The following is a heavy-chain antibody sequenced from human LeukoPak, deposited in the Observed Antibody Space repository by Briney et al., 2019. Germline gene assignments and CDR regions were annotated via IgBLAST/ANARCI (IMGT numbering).Heavy chain of an antibody. CDR2: INPDGSER. J-gene: IGHJ4*02. CDR1: GDTFRTYW. CDR3: AGRYFDN. Sequence: GGSLRLSCAASGDTFRTYWMHWVRQAPGKGLEWVANINPDGSERYYVDSVTGRFTISRDNAKNSLFLQMNSLRVEDTAVYYCAGRYFDNWGQGTLVTVSS. V-gene: IGHV3-7*03.